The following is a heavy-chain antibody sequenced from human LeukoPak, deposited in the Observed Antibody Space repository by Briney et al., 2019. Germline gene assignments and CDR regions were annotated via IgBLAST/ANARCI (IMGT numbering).Heavy chain of an antibody. CDR3: ARDGTYTDYDPDFDI. CDR2: ISSSSSYT. J-gene: IGHJ4*02. V-gene: IGHV3-11*06. Sequence: PGGSLRLSCAASGFTFSDYYMSWIRQAPGKGLEWVSYISSSSSYTNYADSVKGRFTISRDNAKNSLYLQMNSPRAEDTAVFYCARDGTYTDYDPDFDIWGQGTLVTVSS. D-gene: IGHD5-12*01. CDR1: GFTFSDYY.